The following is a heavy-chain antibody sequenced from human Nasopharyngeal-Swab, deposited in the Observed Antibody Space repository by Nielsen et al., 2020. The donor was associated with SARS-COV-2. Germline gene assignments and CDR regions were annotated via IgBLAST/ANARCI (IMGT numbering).Heavy chain of an antibody. CDR3: ARAGRVGDAFTGLDV. Sequence: SETLSLTCSVSGGSFNGFYWNWIRRPPGKGRGWIGEFNHNERTNYNPSLRSRVTMLVDTSNNQVSLKLSSVTATDTGVYYCARAGRVGDAFTGLDVWGQGTTVTVSS. CDR1: GGSFNGFY. CDR2: FNHNERT. V-gene: IGHV4-34*01. D-gene: IGHD1-26*01. J-gene: IGHJ6*02.